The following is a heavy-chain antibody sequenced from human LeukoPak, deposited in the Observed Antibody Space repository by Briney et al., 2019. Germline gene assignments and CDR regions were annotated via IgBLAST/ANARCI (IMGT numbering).Heavy chain of an antibody. CDR3: AKESGLLLGELSL. J-gene: IGHJ4*02. V-gene: IGHV3-30*04. CDR2: ISYDGSNK. D-gene: IGHD3-16*02. Sequence: GGSLRLSCAASGFTFSSYAMHWVRQAPGRGLGWVGVISYDGSNKYYADSVKGRFTISRDNSKNTLNLQMNSLRAEDTAVYYCAKESGLLLGELSLWGQGSVVTVSS. CDR1: GFTFSSYA.